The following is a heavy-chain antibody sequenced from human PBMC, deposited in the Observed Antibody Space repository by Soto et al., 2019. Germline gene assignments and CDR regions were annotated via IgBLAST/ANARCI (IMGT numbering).Heavy chain of an antibody. V-gene: IGHV3-74*01. CDR1: GFTFNSYW. D-gene: IGHD3-16*01. J-gene: IGHJ4*01. Sequence: EVRLVESGGNLVQPGGSLTLSCEASGFTFNSYWIHWVRQAPGKGLEWVSRINGEGTSTSYADSVKGRFSISRDNSKNPTYLQMRSLGGDDTAVYYCARVWSYYFDDWGQGAVVTVSS. CDR3: ARVWSYYFDD. CDR2: INGEGTST.